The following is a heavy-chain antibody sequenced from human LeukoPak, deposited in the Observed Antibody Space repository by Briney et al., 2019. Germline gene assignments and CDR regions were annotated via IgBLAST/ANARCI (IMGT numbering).Heavy chain of an antibody. Sequence: SQTLSLTCTVSGGSISSGDYYWSWTRQPPGKGLEWIGYIYYSGSTYYNPSLKSRVTISVDTSKNQFSLKLSSVTAADTAVCYCARGRNYYDSSGYRLNYFDYWGQGTLVTVSS. D-gene: IGHD3-22*01. CDR3: ARGRNYYDSSGYRLNYFDY. V-gene: IGHV4-30-4*01. CDR2: IYYSGST. J-gene: IGHJ4*02. CDR1: GGSISSGDYY.